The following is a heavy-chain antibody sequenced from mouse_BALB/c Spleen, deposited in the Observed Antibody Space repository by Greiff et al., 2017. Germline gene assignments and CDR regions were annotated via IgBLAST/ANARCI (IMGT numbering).Heavy chain of an antibody. J-gene: IGHJ1*01. CDR2: ISYDGSN. CDR3: ARGWGYDGRRYWYFDV. Sequence: EVQLQQSGPGLVKPSQSLSLTCSVTGYSITSGYYWNWIRQFPGNKLEWMGYISYDGSNNYNPSLKNRISITRDTSKNQFFLKLNSVTTEDTATYYCARGWGYDGRRYWYFDVWGAGTTVTVSS. V-gene: IGHV3-6*02. D-gene: IGHD2-2*01. CDR1: GYSITSGYY.